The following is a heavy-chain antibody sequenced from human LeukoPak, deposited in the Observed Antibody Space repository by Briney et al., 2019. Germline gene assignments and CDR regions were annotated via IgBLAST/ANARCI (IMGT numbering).Heavy chain of an antibody. CDR1: GYTLTELS. Sequence: ASVKVTSKVSGYTLTELSMHWVRQAPGKGLEWMGGFDPEEGETIYAQKFQGRVTMTEDTSTDTAYMELSSLRSEDTAVYYCATGLWELRDYWGQGTLVTVSS. CDR3: ATGLWELRDY. D-gene: IGHD1-26*01. V-gene: IGHV1-24*01. J-gene: IGHJ4*02. CDR2: FDPEEGET.